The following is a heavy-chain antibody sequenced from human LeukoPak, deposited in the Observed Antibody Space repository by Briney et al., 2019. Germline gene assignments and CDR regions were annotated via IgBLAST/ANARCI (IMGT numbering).Heavy chain of an antibody. CDR1: GGSFSGYY. D-gene: IGHD6-13*01. J-gene: IGHJ6*03. Sequence: KPSETLSLTCAVYGGSFSGYYWSWIRQPPGKGLEWIGEINHSGSTNYNPSLKSRVTISVDTSKNQFSLKLSSVTAADTAVYYCAREQQLVHYMDVWGKGTTVTISS. CDR2: INHSGST. CDR3: AREQQLVHYMDV. V-gene: IGHV4-34*01.